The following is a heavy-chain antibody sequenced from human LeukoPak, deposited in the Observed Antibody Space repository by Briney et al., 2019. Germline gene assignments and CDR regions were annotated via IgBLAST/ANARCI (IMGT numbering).Heavy chain of an antibody. CDR2: IYSGGST. Sequence: GKGLEWVSVIYSGGSTYYADSVKGRFTISRDNSKNTLYLQMNSLRAEDSAVYYCASPADWGQGTLVTVSS. J-gene: IGHJ4*02. CDR3: ASPAD. V-gene: IGHV3-53*01.